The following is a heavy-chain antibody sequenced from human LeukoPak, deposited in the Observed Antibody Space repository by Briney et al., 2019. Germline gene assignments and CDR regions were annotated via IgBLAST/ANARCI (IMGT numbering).Heavy chain of an antibody. D-gene: IGHD6-19*01. CDR2: IQYDGNKR. J-gene: IGHJ4*02. Sequence: PGGSLRLSCAASTFTFSSYGMHWVRQAPGKGLEWVAFIQYDGNKRYYADSVKGRFTISRDNSKNTLYLQMNSLGPEDTALYYCANTMYSSAWSPFDYWGRGTLVTVSS. V-gene: IGHV3-30*02. CDR1: TFTFSSYG. CDR3: ANTMYSSAWSPFDY.